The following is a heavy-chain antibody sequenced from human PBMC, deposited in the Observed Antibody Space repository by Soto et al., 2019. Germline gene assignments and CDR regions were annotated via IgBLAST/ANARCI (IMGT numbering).Heavy chain of an antibody. J-gene: IGHJ4*02. CDR3: ARTTAVPNTLRSRYFFDY. V-gene: IGHV4-61*01. D-gene: IGHD2-2*01. Sequence: LSDTRCVAGGSSIDKTPYRSWIKQPPGKRLEWIGYVYYSGTTNYNPSLKSRVTISVDLSKNRFSLRLSSVTTADTALYYCARTTAVPNTLRSRYFFDYWGQGTLVTVSS. CDR1: GGSSIDKTPY. CDR2: VYYSGTT.